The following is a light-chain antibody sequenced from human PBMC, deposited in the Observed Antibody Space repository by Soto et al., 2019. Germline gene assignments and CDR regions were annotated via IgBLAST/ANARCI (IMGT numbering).Light chain of an antibody. CDR1: QSVSIH. J-gene: IGKJ1*01. Sequence: EVVLTQSPATLSLSPGERATLSCRASQSVSIHLAWYQQKPGQAPRLLIYDASNRATGIPARFSGSGSGTDFTLTISSLEPEDFAVYYCQQYNKWPPWTFGQGTKVEIK. CDR2: DAS. CDR3: QQYNKWPPWT. V-gene: IGKV3-11*01.